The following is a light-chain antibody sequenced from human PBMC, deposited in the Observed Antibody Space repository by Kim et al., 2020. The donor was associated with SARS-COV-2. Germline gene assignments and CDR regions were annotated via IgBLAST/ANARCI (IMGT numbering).Light chain of an antibody. CDR1: QGVGSY. Sequence: ASTGERVTISCRASQGVGSYLAWYQQKPGKAPKLLIYAASTLQSGVPSRFSGSGSGTDFTLTISCLQSEDFATYYCQQYYDYPLTFGGGTKVDIK. CDR2: AAS. CDR3: QQYYDYPLT. V-gene: IGKV1-8*01. J-gene: IGKJ4*01.